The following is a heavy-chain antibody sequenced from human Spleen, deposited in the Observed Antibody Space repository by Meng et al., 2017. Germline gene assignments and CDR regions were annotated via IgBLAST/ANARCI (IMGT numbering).Heavy chain of an antibody. Sequence: QVQLQESGPGLVKPSQTLSLTCTVSGGSINNWNYYWGWIRQPPGKGLEWIASMYYSGNTYYNPSLRSRVTISVDTSKNQFSLNLSSVTAADTAMYYCAGLPRDSSAGNWFDPWGQGTLVTVSS. V-gene: IGHV4-39*01. CDR2: MYYSGNT. CDR3: AGLPRDSSAGNWFDP. D-gene: IGHD3-22*01. J-gene: IGHJ5*02. CDR1: GGSINNWNYY.